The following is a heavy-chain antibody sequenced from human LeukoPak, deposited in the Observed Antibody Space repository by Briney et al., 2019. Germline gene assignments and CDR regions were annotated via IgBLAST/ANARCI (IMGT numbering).Heavy chain of an antibody. V-gene: IGHV3-7*01. CDR2: IKQDGSEK. CDR1: GFTFSSYW. CDR3: ARDGAKIYSGYDNYYFDY. J-gene: IGHJ4*02. D-gene: IGHD5-12*01. Sequence: PGGSLRLSCAASGFTFSSYWMSWVRQAPGKGLEWVANIKQDGSEKYYVDSVKGRFTISRDNAKNSLYLQMNSLRAEDTAVYYCARDGAKIYSGYDNYYFDYWGQGTLVTVSS.